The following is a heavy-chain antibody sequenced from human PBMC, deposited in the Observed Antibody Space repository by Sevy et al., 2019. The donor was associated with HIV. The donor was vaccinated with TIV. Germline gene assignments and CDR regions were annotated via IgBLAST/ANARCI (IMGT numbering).Heavy chain of an antibody. V-gene: IGHV3-53*01. Sequence: GGSLRLSCAASGFTVSSKYMSWVRQAPGKGLEWVSVIYSGEYTYYADSVKGQFTISRDISKNTLNLEMNNLRAEDTAIYYCATTSTPLYYYALDVWGQGTMVTVSS. J-gene: IGHJ6*02. CDR2: IYSGEYT. CDR3: ATTSTPLYYYALDV. D-gene: IGHD1-26*01. CDR1: GFTVSSKY.